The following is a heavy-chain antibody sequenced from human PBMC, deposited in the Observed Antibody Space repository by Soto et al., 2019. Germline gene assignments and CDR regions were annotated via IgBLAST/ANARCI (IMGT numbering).Heavy chain of an antibody. CDR1: GYTFTSYG. V-gene: IGHV1-18*01. J-gene: IGHJ5*02. Sequence: ASVKVSCKASGYTFTSYGISWVRQAPGQGLEWMGWISAYNGNTNYAQKFQGRVSMTTETSTSTAYMELRSLRSDDTALYYCARDDRYCGGDCYSNWFDPWGQGTLVTVSS. D-gene: IGHD2-21*01. CDR3: ARDDRYCGGDCYSNWFDP. CDR2: ISAYNGNT.